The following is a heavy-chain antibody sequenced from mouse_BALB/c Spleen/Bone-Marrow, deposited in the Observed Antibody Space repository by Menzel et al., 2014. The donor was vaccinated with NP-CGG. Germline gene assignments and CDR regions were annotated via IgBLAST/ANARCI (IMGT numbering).Heavy chain of an antibody. CDR2: INPDSITI. Sequence: EVQLQQSGGGLVQPGGSLKLSRAASGFDFSRYWMSWVRQAPGKGLEWIGEINPDSITINYTPSLKDKFIISRDNAKNTLYLQMSKVRSEDTALYYCARLGYYGSFAYWGQGTLVTVSA. V-gene: IGHV4-1*02. CDR3: ARLGYYGSFAY. CDR1: GFDFSRYW. J-gene: IGHJ3*01. D-gene: IGHD1-2*01.